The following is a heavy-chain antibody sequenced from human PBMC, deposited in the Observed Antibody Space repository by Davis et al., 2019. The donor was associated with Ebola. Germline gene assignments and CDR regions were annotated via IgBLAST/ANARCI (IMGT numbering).Heavy chain of an antibody. CDR1: GFTFSSYS. CDR3: ARPPGDIVVVPAAQSYYYYYYMDV. V-gene: IGHV3-21*01. D-gene: IGHD2-2*01. Sequence: PGGSLRLSCAASGFTFSSYSMNWVRQAPGKGLEWVSSISSSSSYIYYTDSVKGRFTISRDNAKNSLYLQMNSLRAEDTAVYYCARPPGDIVVVPAAQSYYYYYYMDVWGKGTMVTVSS. J-gene: IGHJ6*03. CDR2: ISSSSSYI.